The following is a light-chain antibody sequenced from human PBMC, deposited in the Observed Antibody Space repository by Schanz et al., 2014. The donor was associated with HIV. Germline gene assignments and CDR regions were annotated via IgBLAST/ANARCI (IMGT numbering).Light chain of an antibody. CDR3: CSYAGRYTVV. J-gene: IGLJ2*01. V-gene: IGLV1-40*01. CDR1: SSNIGAGYD. Sequence: QSVLTQPPSVSGAPGQRVTISCTGSSSNIGAGYDVHWYQHFPGTAPRLLIFDNDNRPSGVPDRISGSKSGTSASLAISGLQSEDEADYYCCSYAGRYTVVFGGGTKLTVL. CDR2: DND.